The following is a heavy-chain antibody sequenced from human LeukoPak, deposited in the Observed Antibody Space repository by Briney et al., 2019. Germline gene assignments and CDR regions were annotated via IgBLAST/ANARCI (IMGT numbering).Heavy chain of an antibody. CDR3: AREVWDAN. CDR1: GGTFSSYA. V-gene: IGHV1-3*01. D-gene: IGHD1-26*01. J-gene: IGHJ4*02. CDR2: INAGNGNT. Sequence: ASVKVSCKASGGTFSSYAISWVRQAPGQRLEWMGWINAGNGNTKYSQKFQGRVTITRDTSASTAYMELSSLRSEDTAVYYCAREVWDANWGQGTLVTVSS.